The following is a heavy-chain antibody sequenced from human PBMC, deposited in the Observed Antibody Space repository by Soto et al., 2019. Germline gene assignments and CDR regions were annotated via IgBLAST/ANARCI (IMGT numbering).Heavy chain of an antibody. CDR3: ARPRGQLDAFDI. D-gene: IGHD6-6*01. Sequence: EVQLVESGGGLVKPGGSLRLSGAASGFTFSSYSMNWVRQAPGKGLEWVSSISSSSSYIYYADSVKGRFTISRDNAKNSLYLQMNSLGAEDTAVYYCARPRGQLDAFDIWGQGTMVTVSS. CDR2: ISSSSSYI. CDR1: GFTFSSYS. J-gene: IGHJ3*02. V-gene: IGHV3-21*01.